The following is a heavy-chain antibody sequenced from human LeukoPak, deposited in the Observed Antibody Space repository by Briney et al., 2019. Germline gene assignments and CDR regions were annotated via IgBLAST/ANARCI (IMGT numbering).Heavy chain of an antibody. CDR1: GFTFSSYG. CDR3: AKDGDSSSHHYYYYYMDV. V-gene: IGHV3-30*02. CDR2: IRYDGSNK. D-gene: IGHD6-6*01. Sequence: GGSLRLPCAASGFTFSSYGMHWVRQAPGKGLEWVAFIRYDGSNKYYADSVKGRFTISRDNSKNTLYLQMNSLRAEDTAVYYCAKDGDSSSHHYYYYYMDVWGKGTTVTVSS. J-gene: IGHJ6*03.